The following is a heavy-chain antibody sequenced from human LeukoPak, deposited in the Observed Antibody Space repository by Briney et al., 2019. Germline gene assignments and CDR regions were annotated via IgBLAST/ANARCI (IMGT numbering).Heavy chain of an antibody. CDR1: GFTFSSYA. V-gene: IGHV3-23*01. CDR2: ISGSGGST. Sequence: GGSLRLSCAASGFTFSSYAMSWVRQAPGKGLEWVPAISGSGGSTYYADSVKGRFTISRDNSKNTLYLQMNSLRAEDTAVYYCAKDFPRHCSSTSCYLGYFQHWGQGTLVTVSS. J-gene: IGHJ1*01. D-gene: IGHD2-2*01. CDR3: AKDFPRHCSSTSCYLGYFQH.